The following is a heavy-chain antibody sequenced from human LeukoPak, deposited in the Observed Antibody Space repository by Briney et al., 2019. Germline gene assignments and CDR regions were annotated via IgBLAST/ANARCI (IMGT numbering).Heavy chain of an antibody. CDR2: IRTRSSYI. D-gene: IGHD6-13*01. CDR1: GFTFSTYS. J-gene: IGHJ4*02. CDR3: ARLIEAGRGDY. V-gene: IGHV3-21*01. Sequence: GGSLRLSCAASGFTFSTYSMNWVRQAPGKGLEWVSSIRTRSSYIYYADSVMGRFTISRDNAKNSVFLQMNSLRVEDTAVYYWARLIEAGRGDYWGQGTLVTVSS.